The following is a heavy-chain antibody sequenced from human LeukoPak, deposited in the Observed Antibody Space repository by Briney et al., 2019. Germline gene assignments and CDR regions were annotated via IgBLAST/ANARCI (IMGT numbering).Heavy chain of an antibody. Sequence: SETLSLTCTVSGGSISTYYWNWIRQTPGKGLEWIGHISYGNTDYNPSLKSRVTISVDTSKNQFSLKLTSVTAADTAVYYCARDKAHSYCWYFGPWGQGALVTVSS. CDR2: ISYGNT. J-gene: IGHJ5*01. V-gene: IGHV4-59*01. CDR3: ARDKAHSYCWYFGP. D-gene: IGHD5-18*01. CDR1: GGSISTYY.